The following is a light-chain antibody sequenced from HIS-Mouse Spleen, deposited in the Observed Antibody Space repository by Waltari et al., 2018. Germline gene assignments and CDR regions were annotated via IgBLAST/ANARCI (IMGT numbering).Light chain of an antibody. V-gene: IGLV3-10*01. CDR2: EDS. CDR3: YSTDSSGNHRV. J-gene: IGLJ3*02. CDR1: ALPKKY. Sequence: SYELTQPPSVSVSPGQTARTTCPGDALPKKYAYWYQHKSGQAPVLVIYEDSKRPSGIPERFSGSSSGTMATLTISGAQVEDEADYYCYSTDSSGNHRVFGGGTKLTVL.